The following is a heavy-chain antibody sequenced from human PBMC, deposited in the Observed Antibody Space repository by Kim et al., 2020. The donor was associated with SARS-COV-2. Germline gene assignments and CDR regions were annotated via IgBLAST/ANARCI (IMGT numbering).Heavy chain of an antibody. D-gene: IGHD2-2*01. CDR2: INHSGST. CDR1: GGSFSGYY. J-gene: IGHJ4*02. V-gene: IGHV4-34*01. Sequence: SETLSLTCAVYGGSFSGYYWSWIRQPPGKGLEWIGEINHSGSTNYNPSLKSRVTISVDTSKNQFSLKLSSVTAADTAVYYCARGGKNIVVVPAAKNIFDYWGQGTLVTVSS. CDR3: ARGGKNIVVVPAAKNIFDY.